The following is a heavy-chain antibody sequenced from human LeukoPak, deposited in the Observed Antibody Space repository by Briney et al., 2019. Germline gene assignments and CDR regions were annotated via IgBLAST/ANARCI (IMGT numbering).Heavy chain of an antibody. CDR1: GFTFSSYE. J-gene: IGHJ3*02. CDR2: ISSSGSTI. D-gene: IGHD6-13*01. Sequence: GGSLRLSCAASGFTFSSYEMNWVRQAPGKGLEWVSYISSSGSTIYYADSVKGRFTISRDNAKNSLYLQMNSLRAEDTAVYYCVGTLGYSSSTNDAFDIWGQGTMVTVSS. V-gene: IGHV3-48*03. CDR3: VGTLGYSSSTNDAFDI.